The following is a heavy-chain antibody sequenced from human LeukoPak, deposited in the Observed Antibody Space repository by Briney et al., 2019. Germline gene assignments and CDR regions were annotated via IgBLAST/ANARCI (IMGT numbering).Heavy chain of an antibody. V-gene: IGHV4-39*07. J-gene: IGHJ6*02. CDR1: GGSISSGSYY. CDR3: ARDNLAAAGPYYYCYGMDV. CDR2: IYYSGST. D-gene: IGHD6-13*01. Sequence: PSETLSLTCTVSGGSISSGSYYWGWIRQPPGKGLEWIGSIYYSGSTYYNPSLKSRVTISVDTSKNQFSLKLSSVTAADTAVYYCARDNLAAAGPYYYCYGMDVWGQGTTVTVSS.